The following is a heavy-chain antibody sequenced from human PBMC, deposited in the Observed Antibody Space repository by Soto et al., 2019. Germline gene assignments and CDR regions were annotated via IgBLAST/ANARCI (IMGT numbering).Heavy chain of an antibody. Sequence: SETLSLTCTVSGGSISSGGYYWSWIRQHPGKGLEWIGYIYYSGSTYYNPSLKSRVTISVDTSKNQFSLKLSSVTAADTAVYYCARDNPLDYYGSGSPYFDYWGQGTLVTVSS. CDR3: ARDNPLDYYGSGSPYFDY. J-gene: IGHJ4*02. CDR1: GGSISSGGYY. D-gene: IGHD3-10*01. V-gene: IGHV4-31*03. CDR2: IYYSGST.